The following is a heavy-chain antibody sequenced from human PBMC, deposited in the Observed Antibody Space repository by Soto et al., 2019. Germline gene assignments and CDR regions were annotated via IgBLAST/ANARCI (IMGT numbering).Heavy chain of an antibody. CDR3: ALNYYYDSSGGNWFDP. D-gene: IGHD3-22*01. Sequence: QITLKESGPTLVKPIQTLTLTCTFSGFSISTSGVGVGWIRQPPGKALAWLALIYWDDDKRYSPSLKSRLTITKDTSKNQVVLTMTNMDPVDTATYYCALNYYYDSSGGNWFDPWGQGTLVTVSS. CDR2: IYWDDDK. CDR1: GFSISTSGVG. V-gene: IGHV2-5*02. J-gene: IGHJ5*02.